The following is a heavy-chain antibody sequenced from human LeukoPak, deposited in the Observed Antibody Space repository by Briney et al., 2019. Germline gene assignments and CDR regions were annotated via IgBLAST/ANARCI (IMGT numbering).Heavy chain of an antibody. V-gene: IGHV3-30*02. CDR3: AKDRDSGSYNGY. CDR2: IRYDGSNK. Sequence: GGPLRPSCAASGFTFSTYGMHWVRQAPGKGLEWVAFIRYDGSNKYYADSVKGRFTISRDNSKNTLYLQMNSLRAEDTAVYYCAKDRDSGSYNGYWGQGTLVTVSS. CDR1: GFTFSTYG. D-gene: IGHD1-26*01. J-gene: IGHJ4*02.